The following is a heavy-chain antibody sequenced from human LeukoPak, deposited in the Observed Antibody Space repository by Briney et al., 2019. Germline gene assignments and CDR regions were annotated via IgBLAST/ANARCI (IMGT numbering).Heavy chain of an antibody. CDR2: INPNSGGT. D-gene: IGHD1-14*01. CDR1: GYTFTGYY. Sequence: ASLKVSCKGSGYTFTGYYMHWVRQAPGQGLEWMGWINPNSGGTTYAQKFQGRVTMTRDTSISTAYMELSRLSSDDTAVYHCARGTFDPWGQGTLVTVSS. CDR3: ARGTFDP. J-gene: IGHJ5*02. V-gene: IGHV1-2*02.